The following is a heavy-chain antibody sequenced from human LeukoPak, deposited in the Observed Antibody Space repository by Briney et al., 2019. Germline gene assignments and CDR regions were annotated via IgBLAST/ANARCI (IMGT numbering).Heavy chain of an antibody. CDR1: GFTFSSYE. V-gene: IGHV3-48*03. CDR2: ISSSGSTI. D-gene: IGHD3-22*01. J-gene: IGHJ4*02. Sequence: PGGSLRLSCAASGFTFSSYEMNWVRQAPGKGLEWVSYISSSGSTIYYADSVKGRFTISRDNAKNSLYLQMNSLRAEDTAVYYCARVYYDSRGYSYFDYWGQGTLVTVSS. CDR3: ARVYYDSRGYSYFDY.